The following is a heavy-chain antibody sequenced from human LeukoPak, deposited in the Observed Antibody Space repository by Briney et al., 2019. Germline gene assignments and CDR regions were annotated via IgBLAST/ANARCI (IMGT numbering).Heavy chain of an antibody. J-gene: IGHJ4*02. D-gene: IGHD5/OR15-5a*01. CDR1: GFTFNTYT. Sequence: GGSLRLSCAASGFTFNTYTMHWVRQAPGKGLEWVAVIEENESNKYYADSVRGRFTISRDNSKNTLYLQMSSLTAEDTAVYFCVRQSEGLDYWGQGTLVTVSS. CDR3: VRQSEGLDY. V-gene: IGHV3-30-3*01. CDR2: IEENESNK.